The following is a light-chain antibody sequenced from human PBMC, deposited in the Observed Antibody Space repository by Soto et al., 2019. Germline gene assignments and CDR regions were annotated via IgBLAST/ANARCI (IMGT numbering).Light chain of an antibody. J-gene: IGKJ2*01. Sequence: DIQMTQSPSTLSASVGDRVTITCRASQSISSWLAWYQQKPGKAPKLLIYKASNLQSGVPSRFSGSGSGTEFTLTISSLQPDDFATYYCQQYNSHSETFGQGTKLEIK. V-gene: IGKV1-5*03. CDR3: QQYNSHSET. CDR1: QSISSW. CDR2: KAS.